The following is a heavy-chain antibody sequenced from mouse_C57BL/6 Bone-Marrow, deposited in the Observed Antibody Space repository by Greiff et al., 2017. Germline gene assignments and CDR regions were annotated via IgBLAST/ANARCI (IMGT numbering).Heavy chain of an antibody. J-gene: IGHJ1*03. D-gene: IGHD2-14*01. CDR2: IDPADSYT. CDR1: GYTFTSYW. Sequence: QVQLQQPGAELVKPGASVTLSCKASGYTFTSYWMQWVKQRPGQGLEWIGEIDPADSYTNYNQKFKGKATLTVDTSSSTAYMQLSSLTSEDSAVYYCARNGYGWYFDVWGTGTTVTVSS. V-gene: IGHV1-50*01. CDR3: ARNGYGWYFDV.